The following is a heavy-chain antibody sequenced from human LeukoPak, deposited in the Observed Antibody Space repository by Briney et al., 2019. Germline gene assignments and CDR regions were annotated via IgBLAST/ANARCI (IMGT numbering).Heavy chain of an antibody. Sequence: GGSLRLSCAASGFTFSSYAMNWVRQAPGKGLEWVSGISNSGGSTYYADSVKGRFTISRDNSKNTLYLQMNSLRAEDTAVYYCAKETSSSFDYWGQGTLVTGSS. D-gene: IGHD6-6*01. CDR1: GFTFSSYA. CDR3: AKETSSSFDY. CDR2: ISNSGGST. V-gene: IGHV3-23*01. J-gene: IGHJ4*02.